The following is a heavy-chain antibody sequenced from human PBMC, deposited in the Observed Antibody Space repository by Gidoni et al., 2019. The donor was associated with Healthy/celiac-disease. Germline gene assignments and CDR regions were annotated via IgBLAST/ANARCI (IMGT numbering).Heavy chain of an antibody. D-gene: IGHD3-9*01. V-gene: IGHV3-23*01. J-gene: IGHJ4*02. CDR3: AKAVRYFDWLHY. CDR1: GFTFSSYA. CDR2: SSGSGGST. Sequence: EVQLLESGGGLVQPGGSLRLSCAASGFTFSSYAMSWVRQAPGKGLEWVSASSGSGGSTYYADSVKGRFTISRDNSKNTLYLQMNSLRAEDTAVYYCAKAVRYFDWLHYWGQGTLVTVSS.